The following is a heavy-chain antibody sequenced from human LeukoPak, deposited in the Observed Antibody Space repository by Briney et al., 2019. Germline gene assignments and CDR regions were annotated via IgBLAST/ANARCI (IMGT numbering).Heavy chain of an antibody. J-gene: IGHJ4*02. V-gene: IGHV4-59*01. CDR2: MYYSGNS. CDR1: GGSITSYY. D-gene: IGHD6-13*01. CDR3: ASYLNSWYYFDY. Sequence: SETLSLTCTVSGGSITSYYWSWIRQPPGKGLEWIGYMYYSGNSYYNTSLKSRVTISVDTSKNQFSLKLSSMTVADTAVYYCASYLNSWYYFDYWRQGTLDTVSS.